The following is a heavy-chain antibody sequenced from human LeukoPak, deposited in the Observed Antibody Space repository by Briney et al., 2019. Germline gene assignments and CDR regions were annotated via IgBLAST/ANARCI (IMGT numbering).Heavy chain of an antibody. CDR1: GFTFSSYS. Sequence: GGSLRLSCAASGFTFSSYSMNWVRQAPGKGLEWVSSISSSSSYIYYADSVKGRFTISRDNAKNSLYLQMNSLRAEDTAVYYCARASRYSNYGEDYYYYYMDVWGKGTTVTVSS. CDR2: ISSSSSYI. V-gene: IGHV3-21*01. D-gene: IGHD4-11*01. J-gene: IGHJ6*03. CDR3: ARASRYSNYGEDYYYYYMDV.